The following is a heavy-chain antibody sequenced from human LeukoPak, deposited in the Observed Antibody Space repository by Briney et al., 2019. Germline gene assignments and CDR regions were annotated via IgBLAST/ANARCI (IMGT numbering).Heavy chain of an antibody. CDR3: ARVVRIAASGGVFDI. CDR1: GFTFSSYA. D-gene: IGHD6-13*01. CDR2: ISYDGSNK. V-gene: IGHV3-30-3*01. J-gene: IGHJ3*02. Sequence: GGSLRLSCAASGFTFSSYAMHWVRQAPGKGLEWVAVISYDGSNKYYADSVKGRFTISRDNSKNTLYLQMNSLRAEDTAVYYCARVVRIAASGGVFDIWGQGTMATVSS.